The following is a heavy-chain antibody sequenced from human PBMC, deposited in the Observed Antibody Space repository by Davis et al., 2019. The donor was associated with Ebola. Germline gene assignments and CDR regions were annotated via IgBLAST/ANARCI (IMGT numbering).Heavy chain of an antibody. Sequence: GESLKISCAASGFTFSSYAMSWVRQAPGKGPEWVAILYSGGGTTYYADSVKGRFTISRDNSKNTLYLQMNSLRVEDTAMYYCARAQFPTTSDHWGQGTLVTVSS. CDR1: GFTFSSYA. D-gene: IGHD1-1*01. CDR3: ARAQFPTTSDH. V-gene: IGHV3-23*03. CDR2: LYSGGGTT. J-gene: IGHJ4*02.